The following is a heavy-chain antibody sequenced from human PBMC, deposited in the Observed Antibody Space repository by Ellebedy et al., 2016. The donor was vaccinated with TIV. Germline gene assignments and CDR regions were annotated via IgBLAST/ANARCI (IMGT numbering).Heavy chain of an antibody. Sequence: SGPTLVXPTETLTLTCTFSGFSLTATGEGVGWVRQPPGKALDCLAIIYWDNDDRYSSSMRSRLRITKDTSRREVVLTMTNMDPVDTGTYYCVQIMITYGGVTRTDAFDVWGQGILVTVSS. CDR3: VQIMITYGGVTRTDAFDV. J-gene: IGHJ3*01. D-gene: IGHD3-16*01. CDR1: GFSLTATGEG. V-gene: IGHV2-5*04. CDR2: IYWDNDD.